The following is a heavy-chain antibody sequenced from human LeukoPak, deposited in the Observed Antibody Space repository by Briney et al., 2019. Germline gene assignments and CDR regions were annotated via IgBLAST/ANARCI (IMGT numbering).Heavy chain of an antibody. V-gene: IGHV5-51*01. CDR3: VRHLDFLYGDYYPVSGY. J-gene: IGHJ4*02. CDR1: GYSFNTYW. Sequence: GESLKISCKGSGYSFNTYWIAWVRQMPGRGLEWMGIIYPGDADVKYSPSFQGQGTISADKSITTACLQWNRLKASDTAMYYCVRHLDFLYGDYYPVSGYWGQGTLVTVSS. CDR2: IYPGDADV. D-gene: IGHD2-21*02.